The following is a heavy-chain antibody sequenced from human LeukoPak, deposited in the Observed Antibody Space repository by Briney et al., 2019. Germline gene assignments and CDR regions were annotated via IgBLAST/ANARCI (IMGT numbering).Heavy chain of an antibody. CDR1: GGSISSYY. CDR3: ARGIRYCSSTSCYERVWQRAGRGWFDP. Sequence: PSETLSLTCTVSGGSISSYYWSWIRQPPGKGLEWIGYIYYSGSTNYNPSLKSRVTISVDTSKNQFSLKLSSVTAADTAVYYCARGIRYCSSTSCYERVWQRAGRGWFDPWGQGTLVTVSS. J-gene: IGHJ5*02. CDR2: IYYSGST. V-gene: IGHV4-59*12. D-gene: IGHD2-2*01.